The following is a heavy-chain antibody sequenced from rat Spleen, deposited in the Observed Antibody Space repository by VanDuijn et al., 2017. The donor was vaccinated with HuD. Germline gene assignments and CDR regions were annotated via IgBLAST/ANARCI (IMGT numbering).Heavy chain of an antibody. V-gene: IGHV3-3*01. J-gene: IGHJ4*01. CDR1: FYSITSSYK. D-gene: IGHD3-4*01. Sequence: EVQLQESGPGLVKPSQSLSLTCSVTFYSITSSYKWTWIRQFPGNKLEWMGYINNAGNTNYNPSLKSRISITRDTSKNQFFLHVNSVTAEDTATYYCARTNNPYYYVMDAWGQGASVTVSS. CDR2: INNAGNT. CDR3: ARTNNPYYYVMDA.